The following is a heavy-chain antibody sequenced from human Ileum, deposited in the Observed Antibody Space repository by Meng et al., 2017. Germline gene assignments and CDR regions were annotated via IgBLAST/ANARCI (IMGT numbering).Heavy chain of an antibody. D-gene: IGHD5-24*01. J-gene: IGHJ4*02. Sequence: GSLRLSCTVSGGSISTYYWSWIRQPPGKGLEWIGYIYYTGTTNYNPSLKSRVTISLDTSKNQFSLKLNSVTAADTAVYYCARGVGDVYNCGAYWGQGTLVTVSS. V-gene: IGHV4-59*01. CDR1: GGSISTYY. CDR3: ARGVGDVYNCGAY. CDR2: IYYTGTT.